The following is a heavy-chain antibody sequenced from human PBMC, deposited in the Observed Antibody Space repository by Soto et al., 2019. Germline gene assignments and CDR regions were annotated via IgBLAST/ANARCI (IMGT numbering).Heavy chain of an antibody. CDR2: IYPCDSDT. J-gene: IGHJ4*02. Sequence: GESLKSSCQASGYSFSGYWIGWVRQMPGKGLEWVGIIYPCDSDTRYSASFQGPVTLSADRSISTAHLQWNSLKASDSAMYYCARNSGPVKPDHWGRGTLVTVSS. V-gene: IGHV5-51*01. D-gene: IGHD4-4*01. CDR3: ARNSGPVKPDH. CDR1: GYSFSGYW.